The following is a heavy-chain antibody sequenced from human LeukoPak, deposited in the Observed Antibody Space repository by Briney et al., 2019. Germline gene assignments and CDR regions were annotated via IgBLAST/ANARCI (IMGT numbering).Heavy chain of an antibody. D-gene: IGHD2-15*01. Sequence: SVKVSCKASGGTFTSYAISWVRQAPGQGLEWMGGIIPIFGTANYAQKFQGRVTITTDKSTSTVYMELSSLRSEDTAVYYCARDDSRNWFDPWGEGTLVTVSS. CDR2: IIPIFGTA. CDR3: ARDDSRNWFDP. V-gene: IGHV1-69*05. J-gene: IGHJ5*02. CDR1: GGTFTSYA.